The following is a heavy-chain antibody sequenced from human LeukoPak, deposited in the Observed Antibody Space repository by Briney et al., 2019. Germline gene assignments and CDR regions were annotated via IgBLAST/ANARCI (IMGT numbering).Heavy chain of an antibody. CDR2: INPNSGGT. CDR1: GYTFTGYY. V-gene: IGHV1-2*02. D-gene: IGHD3-10*01. Sequence: ASVKVSCKASGYTFTGYYMHWVRQAPGQGLEWMGWINPNSGGTNYAQKFQGRVTMTRDTSISTAYMERSRLRSDDTAVYYCARGRPRYGSIDYWGQGTLVTVSS. CDR3: ARGRPRYGSIDY. J-gene: IGHJ4*02.